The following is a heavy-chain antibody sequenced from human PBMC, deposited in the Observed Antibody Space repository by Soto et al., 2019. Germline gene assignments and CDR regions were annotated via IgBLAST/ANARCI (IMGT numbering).Heavy chain of an antibody. CDR1: GFTFTSYT. CDR3: ARAEGGCSSTSCHSYGMDV. V-gene: IGHV3-21*01. D-gene: IGHD2-2*01. J-gene: IGHJ6*02. Sequence: PSETLRLSCAASGFTFTSYTLIWVRQAPGKGLEWVSSISDSSRYTSYADSVKGRFTISRDNAKNSLYLQLNSLRAEDTALYYCARAEGGCSSTSCHSYGMDVWGQGTTVTVSS. CDR2: ISDSSRYT.